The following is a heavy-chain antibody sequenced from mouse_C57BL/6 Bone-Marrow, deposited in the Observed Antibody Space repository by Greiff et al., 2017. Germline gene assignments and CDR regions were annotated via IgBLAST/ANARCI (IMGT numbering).Heavy chain of an antibody. V-gene: IGHV2-2*01. J-gene: IGHJ4*01. CDR2: IWSGGST. D-gene: IGHD2-5*01. CDR3: ARIPYSNFYYAMDY. CDR1: GFSLTSYG. Sequence: VQLQQSGPGLVQPSQSLSITCTVSGFSLTSYGVHWVRQSPGKGLEWLGVIWSGGSTDYTADFISRLSISKDNSKSQVFFKMNSLQADDTAIYYCARIPYSNFYYAMDYWGQGTSVTVSS.